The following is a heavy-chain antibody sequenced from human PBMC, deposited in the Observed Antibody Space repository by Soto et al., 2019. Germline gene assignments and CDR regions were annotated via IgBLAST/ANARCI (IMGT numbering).Heavy chain of an antibody. CDR1: GFTFSSYW. D-gene: IGHD3-22*01. CDR2: INSDGSST. V-gene: IGHV3-74*01. J-gene: IGHJ6*02. Sequence: GGSLRLSCAASGFTFSSYWMHWVRQAPGKGLVWVSRINSDGSSTSYADSVKGRFTISRDNAKNTLYLQMNSLRAEDTAVYYCARVKIKANYYESSGYYYGYYGMDVWGQGTTVTVSS. CDR3: ARVKIKANYYESSGYYYGYYGMDV.